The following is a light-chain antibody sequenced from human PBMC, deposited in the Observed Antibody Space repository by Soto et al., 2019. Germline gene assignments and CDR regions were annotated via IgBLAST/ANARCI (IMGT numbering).Light chain of an antibody. CDR1: SSDIGTYNY. CDR2: EVS. V-gene: IGLV2-14*01. Sequence: QSALTQPASVSGSHGQSITISCTGTSSDIGTYNYVSWYQQHPGKAPKLMIYEVSNRPSGVSNRFSGSKSGNTASLTISGLQAEDEAAYYCSSYTSSGTLVFGGGTKLTVL. J-gene: IGLJ3*02. CDR3: SSYTSSGTLV.